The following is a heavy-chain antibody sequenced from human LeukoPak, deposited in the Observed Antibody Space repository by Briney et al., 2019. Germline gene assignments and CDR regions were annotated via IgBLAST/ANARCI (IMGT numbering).Heavy chain of an antibody. CDR1: GGTFSSYA. D-gene: IGHD5-24*01. Sequence: SVKVSCKASGGTFSSYAISWVPQAPGQGLEWMGGIIPIFGTANYAQKFQGRVTITADESTSTAYMELSSLRSEDTAVYYCARGGDGYNFSLFDYWGQGTLVTVSS. CDR2: IIPIFGTA. V-gene: IGHV1-69*13. J-gene: IGHJ4*02. CDR3: ARGGDGYNFSLFDY.